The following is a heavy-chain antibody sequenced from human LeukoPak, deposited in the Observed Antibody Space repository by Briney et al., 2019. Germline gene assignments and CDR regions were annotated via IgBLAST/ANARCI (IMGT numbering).Heavy chain of an antibody. CDR2: IIPIFGTA. Sequence: SVKVSCKASGGTFSSYAISWVRQAPGQGLEWMGGIIPIFGTANYAQKFQGRVTITTDESTSTAYMELSSLRSEDTAVYYCARVRHYDFWSGYSHYYYYMDVWGKGTTVTVSS. V-gene: IGHV1-69*05. J-gene: IGHJ6*03. CDR3: ARVRHYDFWSGYSHYYYYMDV. CDR1: GGTFSSYA. D-gene: IGHD3-3*01.